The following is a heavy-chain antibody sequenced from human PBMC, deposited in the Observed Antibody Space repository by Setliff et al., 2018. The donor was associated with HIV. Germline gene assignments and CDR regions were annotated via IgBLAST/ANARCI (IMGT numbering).Heavy chain of an antibody. D-gene: IGHD2-15*01. Sequence: ASVKVSCKASGYTFINFDITWVRQAPGQGLEWMGWVSANYAKTDYSQKFQGRVTMTTDTSMSTAYMELRSLTSDDTAMYYCTRDRVAGPYYYGMDVWGQGTTVTVSS. V-gene: IGHV1-18*04. CDR3: TRDRVAGPYYYGMDV. CDR2: VSANYAKT. CDR1: GYTFINFD. J-gene: IGHJ6*02.